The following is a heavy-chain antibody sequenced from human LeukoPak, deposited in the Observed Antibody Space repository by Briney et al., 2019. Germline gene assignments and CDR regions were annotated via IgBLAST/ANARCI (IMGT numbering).Heavy chain of an antibody. CDR2: ISGTGSST. CDR1: GFTFNNYA. V-gene: IGHV3-23*01. Sequence: PGGSLRLSCAASGFTFNNYAMNWVRQGPGEGLEWVSAISGTGSSTYYADSVKGRFTISRDNSKNTLFLQMNSLRAEDTAVYYCARGGYSSSWYHFDYWGQGTLVTVSS. J-gene: IGHJ4*02. D-gene: IGHD6-13*01. CDR3: ARGGYSSSWYHFDY.